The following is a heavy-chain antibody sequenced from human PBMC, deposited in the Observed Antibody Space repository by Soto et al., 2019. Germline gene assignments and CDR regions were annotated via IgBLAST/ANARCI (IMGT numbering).Heavy chain of an antibody. CDR3: ARLGTPDTNGCPAKTYCCYHGMDC. D-gene: IGHD6-25*01. V-gene: IGHV5-51*01. CDR2: IYPGDSDT. J-gene: IGHJ6*02. CDR1: GYRFPSYW. Sequence: PGESLKISCNGSGYRFPSYWIGWVRQMPGKGLEWMGIIYPGDSDTRYSPSFQGQVTISADKSISTAYLQWSRLNASDTAMYYCARLGTPDTNGCPAKTYCCYHGMDCWGQGTRVSVS.